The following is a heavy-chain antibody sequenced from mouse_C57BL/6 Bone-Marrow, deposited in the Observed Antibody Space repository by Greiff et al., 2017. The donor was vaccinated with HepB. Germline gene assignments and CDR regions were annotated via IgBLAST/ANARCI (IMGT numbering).Heavy chain of an antibody. CDR3: ARGGYYGFAY. V-gene: IGHV1-69*01. J-gene: IGHJ3*01. CDR1: GYTFTSYW. CDR2: IDPSDSYT. Sequence: QVQLQQPGAELVMPGASVKLSCKASGYTFTSYWMHWVKQRPGQGLEWIGEIDPSDSYTNYNQKFKGKSTLTVDKSSSTAYMQLSSLTSEDSAVYYCARGGYYGFAYWGQGTLVTVSA. D-gene: IGHD1-1*01.